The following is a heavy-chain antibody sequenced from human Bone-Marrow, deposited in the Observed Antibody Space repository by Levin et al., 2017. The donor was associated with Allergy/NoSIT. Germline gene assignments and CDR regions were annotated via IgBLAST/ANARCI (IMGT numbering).Heavy chain of an antibody. V-gene: IGHV3-21*06. CDR1: GFTFSAYS. Sequence: GGSLRLSCAGTGFTFSAYSINWVRQAPGKGLEWVSSISGTSRYIFYLDSVKGRFTISRDNAKNSVYLQMDSLRAEDTAVYYCARLLTGSYFDYWGQGSLVTVSS. CDR3: ARLLTGSYFDY. CDR2: ISGTSRYI. J-gene: IGHJ4*02. D-gene: IGHD1-26*01.